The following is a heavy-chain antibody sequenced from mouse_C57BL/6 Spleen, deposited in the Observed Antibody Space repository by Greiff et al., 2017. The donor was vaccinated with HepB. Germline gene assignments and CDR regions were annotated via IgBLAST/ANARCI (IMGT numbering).Heavy chain of an antibody. CDR2: ISDGGSYT. CDR1: GFTFSSYA. Sequence: EVKLVESGGGLVKPGGSLKLSCAASGFTFSSYAMSWVRQTPEKRLEWVATISDGGSYTYYPDNVKGRFTISRDNAKNNLYLQMSHLKSEDTAMYYCARDRGMMGSLGVFAYWGQGTLVTVSA. D-gene: IGHD2-3*01. J-gene: IGHJ3*01. CDR3: ARDRGMMGSLGVFAY. V-gene: IGHV5-4*01.